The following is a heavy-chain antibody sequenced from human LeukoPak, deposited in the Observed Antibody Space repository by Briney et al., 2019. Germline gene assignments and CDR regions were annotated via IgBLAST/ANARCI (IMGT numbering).Heavy chain of an antibody. CDR3: ARANCGSTSCYIPADY. CDR2: ISYDGSNK. D-gene: IGHD2-2*02. Sequence: GGSLRLSCAASGFTFSSYAMHWVRQAPGKGLEWVAVISYDGSNKYYADSVKGRFTISRDNSKNTLYLQMNSLRAEDTAVYYCARANCGSTSCYIPADYWGQGTLVTVSS. CDR1: GFTFSSYA. V-gene: IGHV3-30-3*01. J-gene: IGHJ4*02.